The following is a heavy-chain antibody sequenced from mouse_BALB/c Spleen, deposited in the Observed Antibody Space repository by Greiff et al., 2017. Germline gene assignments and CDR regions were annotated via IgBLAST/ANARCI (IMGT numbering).Heavy chain of an antibody. Sequence: VQLQQSGAELVRPGALVKLSCKASGFNIKDYYMHWVKQRPEQGLEWIGWIDPENGNTIYDPKFQGKASITADTSSNTAYLQLSSLTSEDIAVYYCARSAPYRYYFDYWGQGTTLTVSS. J-gene: IGHJ2*01. CDR2: IDPENGNT. CDR3: ARSAPYRYYFDY. CDR1: GFNIKDYY. D-gene: IGHD2-14*01. V-gene: IGHV14-1*02.